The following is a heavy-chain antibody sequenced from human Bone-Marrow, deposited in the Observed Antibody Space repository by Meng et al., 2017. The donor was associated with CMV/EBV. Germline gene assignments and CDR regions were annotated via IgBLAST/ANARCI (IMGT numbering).Heavy chain of an antibody. J-gene: IGHJ4*02. V-gene: IGHV4-59*01. CDR2: IYYSGST. CDR3: ARLFGSSSAKPLIDY. CDR1: GGSISSYY. D-gene: IGHD6-6*01. Sequence: SETLSLTCTVSGGSISSYYWSWSRQPPGKGLEWIGYIYYSGSTNYNPSLKSRVTISVDTSKNQFSLKRSSVTAADTAVYYCARLFGSSSAKPLIDYWGQGTLVTVSS.